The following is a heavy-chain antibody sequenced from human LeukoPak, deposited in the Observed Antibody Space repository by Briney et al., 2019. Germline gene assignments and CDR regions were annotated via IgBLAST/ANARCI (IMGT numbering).Heavy chain of an antibody. Sequence: SETLSLTCTVSGGSISSYYWSWIRQPPGKGLEWIGYIYYSGSTNYNPSLKSRVTISVDTSKNQFSLKLSPVTAADTAVYYCASEMATTKVFDYWGQGTLVTVSS. CDR3: ASEMATTKVFDY. D-gene: IGHD5-24*01. J-gene: IGHJ4*02. CDR1: GGSISSYY. V-gene: IGHV4-59*08. CDR2: IYYSGST.